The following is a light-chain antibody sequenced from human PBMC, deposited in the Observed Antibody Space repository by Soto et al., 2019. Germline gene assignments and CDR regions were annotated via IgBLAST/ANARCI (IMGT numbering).Light chain of an antibody. J-gene: IGLJ2*01. V-gene: IGLV3-21*02. CDR1: NIGSES. Sequence: SYELTQPPSVSVAPGQTARITCGGHNIGSESVHWYQQKPGQAPVLVVYDDSDRPSGIPERFSGSNSGNTATLTISRVEAGDEADYFCQVWDSSSDHVVFGGGTKLTVL. CDR3: QVWDSSSDHVV. CDR2: DDS.